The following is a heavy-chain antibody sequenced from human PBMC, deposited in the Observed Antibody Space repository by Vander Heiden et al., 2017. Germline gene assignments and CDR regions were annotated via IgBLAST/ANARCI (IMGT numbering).Heavy chain of an antibody. CDR1: GFTFSSNA. V-gene: IGHV3-30-3*01. D-gene: IGHD6-19*01. CDR3: ARAYSSGWGDYGMDV. J-gene: IGHJ6*02. Sequence: QVQLVESGGGVVQPGRSLRLPCAAYGFTFSSNAMHWVRQAPGKGLEWVAVISYDGSNKYYADSVKGRFTISRDNSKNTLYLQMNSLRAEDTAVYYCARAYSSGWGDYGMDVWGQGTTVTVSS. CDR2: ISYDGSNK.